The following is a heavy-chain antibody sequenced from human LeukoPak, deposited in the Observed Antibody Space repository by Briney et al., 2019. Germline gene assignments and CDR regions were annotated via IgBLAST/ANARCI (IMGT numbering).Heavy chain of an antibody. Sequence: SETLSLTCAVYGGSFSGYYWSWIRQPPGKGLEWIGEINHSGSTNYNPSLKSRVTISVDTSKNQFSLKLSSVTAADTAVYYCARGLVRYYYGSGSYSTYFDYWGQGTLVTVPS. CDR2: INHSGST. CDR3: ARGLVRYYYGSGSYSTYFDY. V-gene: IGHV4-34*01. J-gene: IGHJ4*02. CDR1: GGSFSGYY. D-gene: IGHD3-10*01.